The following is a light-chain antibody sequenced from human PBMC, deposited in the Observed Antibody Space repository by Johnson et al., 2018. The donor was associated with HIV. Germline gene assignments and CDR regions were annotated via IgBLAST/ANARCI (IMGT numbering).Light chain of an antibody. CDR1: SSNIGNNY. J-gene: IGLJ1*01. CDR2: ENN. V-gene: IGLV1-51*02. CDR3: GTWDSRLSAR. Sequence: QSVLTQPPSVSAAPGQKVTISCSGSSSNIGNNYVSWYQQLPGTAPKLLIYENNKRPSGIPDRFSGSKSGTSATLDITVLQTGDEADYYCGTWDSRLSARFVTGTKVTVL.